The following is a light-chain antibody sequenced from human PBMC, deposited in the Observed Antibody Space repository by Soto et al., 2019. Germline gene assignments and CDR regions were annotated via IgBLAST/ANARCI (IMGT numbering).Light chain of an antibody. CDR2: AAS. Sequence: AIRMTQSPSSLSASTVDRVTITCRASQGISSYLAWYQQKPGKAPNLLIYAASSLRSGVPSRFSGSGSGTHFTLTINSLQAEDSATYFCLQDYTYPWTFGQGTKVDIK. J-gene: IGKJ1*01. V-gene: IGKV1-8*01. CDR1: QGISSY. CDR3: LQDYTYPWT.